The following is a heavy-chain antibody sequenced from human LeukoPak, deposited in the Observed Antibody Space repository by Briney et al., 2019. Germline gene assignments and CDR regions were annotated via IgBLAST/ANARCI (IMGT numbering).Heavy chain of an antibody. CDR2: ISYDGSNK. CDR3: ARTRAAAGYSSFWFDP. Sequence: GGSLRLSCEASGFTFSSYGMHWVRQAPGKGLEWVAVISYDGSNKYYADSVKGRFTISRDNPKNTLYLQMNSLRTEDTPVYYCARTRAAAGYSSFWFDPWGQGTLVTVSS. D-gene: IGHD6-13*01. CDR1: GFTFSSYG. V-gene: IGHV3-30*03. J-gene: IGHJ5*02.